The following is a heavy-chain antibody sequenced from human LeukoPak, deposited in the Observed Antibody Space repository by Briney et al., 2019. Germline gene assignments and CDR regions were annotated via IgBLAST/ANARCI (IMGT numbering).Heavy chain of an antibody. CDR2: IYYSGKA. CDR1: GGSISSNSSY. V-gene: IGHV4-39*01. CDR3: ARLECSGGTCYSGTFDY. D-gene: IGHD2-15*01. J-gene: IGHJ4*02. Sequence: SETLSLTCTVSGGSISSNSSYWGWIRQPPGKGLEWIGSIYYSGKAYYNPSLKSRVTISVDTSKKQFSLKVSSVTAADAAVYFCARLECSGGTCYSGTFDYWGQGTLVTVSS.